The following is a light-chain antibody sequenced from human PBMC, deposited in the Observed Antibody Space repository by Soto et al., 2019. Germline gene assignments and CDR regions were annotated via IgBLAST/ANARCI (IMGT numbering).Light chain of an antibody. CDR3: QQSFRTPLT. CDR2: AAS. CDR1: QSISTF. J-gene: IGKJ2*01. V-gene: IGKV1-39*01. Sequence: DIQMTQSPSSLSASVGNRVTITCRASQSISTFLNWYQQKPGKAPKLLIYAASSLQSGVPSRFSGSGSGTDFPLTISSLQPEDFATYSCQQSFRTPLTFGQGTKLEIK.